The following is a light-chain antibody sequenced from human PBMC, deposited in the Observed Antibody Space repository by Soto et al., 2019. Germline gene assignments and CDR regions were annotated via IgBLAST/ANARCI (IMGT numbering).Light chain of an antibody. CDR2: GAS. CDR3: QQYTGPPTT. J-gene: IGKJ5*01. V-gene: IGKV3-20*01. CDR1: ERVNSRY. Sequence: IVLTQSPGTVSLSPGERATLSCRASERVNSRYLAWYQQKPGQAPRLLIYGASTRAAGIPDRFSGSGSGTDFTLTITRLEPEDSAVYFCQQYTGPPTTFGQGTRLENK.